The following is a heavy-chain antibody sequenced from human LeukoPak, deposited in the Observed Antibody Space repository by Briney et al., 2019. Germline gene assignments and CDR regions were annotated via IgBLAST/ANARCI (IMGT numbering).Heavy chain of an antibody. D-gene: IGHD3-10*01. CDR3: ARGPRDGSGSSYFQH. Sequence: ASVKVSCKASGYTFISFGINWVRQATGQGLEWMGWMNPNSGNTGYAQKFQGRVTMTRNTSISTAYMELSSLRSEDTGVYYCARGPRDGSGSSYFQHWGQGTLVTVSS. CDR2: MNPNSGNT. V-gene: IGHV1-8*01. CDR1: GYTFISFG. J-gene: IGHJ1*01.